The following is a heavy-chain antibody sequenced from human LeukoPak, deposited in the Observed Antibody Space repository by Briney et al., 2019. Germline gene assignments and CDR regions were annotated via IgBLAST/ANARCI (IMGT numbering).Heavy chain of an antibody. CDR1: GFTFSSYA. J-gene: IGHJ3*02. D-gene: IGHD3-16*02. V-gene: IGHV3-30-3*01. CDR3: AYRTGTGAFDI. CDR2: IPYDGSNK. Sequence: GGSLRLSCAASGFTFSSYAMHWVRQAPGKGLEWVAVIPYDGSNKYYADSVKGRFTISRDNSKNTLYLQMNSLRSDDTAVYYCAYRTGTGAFDIWGQGTMVTVSS.